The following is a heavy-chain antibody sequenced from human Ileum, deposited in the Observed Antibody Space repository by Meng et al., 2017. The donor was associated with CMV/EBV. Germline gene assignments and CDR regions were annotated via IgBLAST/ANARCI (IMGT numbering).Heavy chain of an antibody. CDR1: GFSLSTSRVG. Sequence: QITLKEYGPTLVKPTQTLTLTCTFSGFSLSTSRVGVAWIRQPPGKALEWLALIYWDDDKRYSPSLKSRLTITKDISKNQVVLTMTNMDPVDTATYYCSHSNSGLFNPWGQGTLVTVSS. CDR3: SHSNSGLFNP. V-gene: IGHV2-5*02. J-gene: IGHJ5*02. CDR2: IYWDDDK. D-gene: IGHD3-10*01.